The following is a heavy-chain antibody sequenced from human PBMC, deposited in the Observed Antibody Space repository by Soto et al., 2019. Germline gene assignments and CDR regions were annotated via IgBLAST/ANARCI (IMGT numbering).Heavy chain of an antibody. Sequence: GGSLRLSCAASGFTFSSYAMSWVRQAPGKGLEWVSAISGSGGSTYYADSVKGRFTISRDNSKNTLYLQMNSLRAEDTAVYYCAKMIVVVPAAGGYDAFDIWGQGTMVTVSS. CDR2: ISGSGGST. V-gene: IGHV3-23*01. D-gene: IGHD2-2*01. J-gene: IGHJ3*02. CDR1: GFTFSSYA. CDR3: AKMIVVVPAAGGYDAFDI.